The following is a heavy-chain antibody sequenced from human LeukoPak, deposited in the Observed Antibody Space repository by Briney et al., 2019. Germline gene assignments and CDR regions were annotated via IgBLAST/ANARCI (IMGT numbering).Heavy chain of an antibody. D-gene: IGHD3-22*01. V-gene: IGHV3-23*01. CDR2: ISGSGGST. Sequence: TGGSLRLSCAASGFTFSSYAMSWVRQAPGKGLEWVSAISGSGGSTYYADSVKGRFTISRDNSKNTLYLQMNSLRAEDTAVYYCAKDKGRSYYDSSGYHFDYWGQGTLVTVSS. J-gene: IGHJ4*02. CDR1: GFTFSSYA. CDR3: AKDKGRSYYDSSGYHFDY.